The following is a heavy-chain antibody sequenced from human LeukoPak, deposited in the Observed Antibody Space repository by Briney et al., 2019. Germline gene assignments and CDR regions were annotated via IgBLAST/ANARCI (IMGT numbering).Heavy chain of an antibody. CDR2: IIPIFGTA. CDR1: GGTFSSYA. CDR3: ARDRDDYSNYYFDY. Sequence: SVKVSCKASGGTFSSYAISWVRQAPGQGLEWMGGIIPIFGTANYAQKFQGRVTITADESTSTAYMGLSSLRSEDTAVYYCARDRDDYSNYYFDYWGQGTLVTVSS. J-gene: IGHJ4*02. V-gene: IGHV1-69*13. D-gene: IGHD4-11*01.